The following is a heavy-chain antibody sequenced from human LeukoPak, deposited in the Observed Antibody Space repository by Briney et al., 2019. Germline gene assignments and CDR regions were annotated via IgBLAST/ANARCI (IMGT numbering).Heavy chain of an antibody. Sequence: SETLSLTCTVSGGSISSGSYYWSWIRQPAGKGPEWIGRIYTSGSTNYNPSLKSRVTISVDTSKNQFSLKLSSVTAADTAVYYCARGKVSGWYPYYFHYWGQGTLVTVSS. V-gene: IGHV4-61*02. J-gene: IGHJ4*02. CDR1: GGSISSGSYY. CDR3: ARGKVSGWYPYYFHY. CDR2: IYTSGST. D-gene: IGHD6-19*01.